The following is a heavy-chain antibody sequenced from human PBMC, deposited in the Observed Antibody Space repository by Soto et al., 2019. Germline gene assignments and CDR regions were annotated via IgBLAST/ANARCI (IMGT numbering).Heavy chain of an antibody. V-gene: IGHV1-18*04. Sequence: ASVKVPCKASGYTFTSYGISWVRQAPGQGLEWMGWISAYNGNTNYAQKLQGRVTMTTDTSTSTAYMELRSLRSDDPAVYYCARNFDIAATGTAFDSWGRGVLVTVSS. CDR2: ISAYNGNT. CDR3: ARNFDIAATGTAFDS. CDR1: GYTFTSYG. D-gene: IGHD6-13*01. J-gene: IGHJ4*02.